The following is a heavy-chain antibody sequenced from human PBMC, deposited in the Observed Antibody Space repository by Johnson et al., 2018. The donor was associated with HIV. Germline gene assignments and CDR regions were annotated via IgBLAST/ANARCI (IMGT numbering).Heavy chain of an antibody. D-gene: IGHD5-18*01. CDR3: AREEGIQLWPRGAFDI. CDR2: IYSGDTT. Sequence: MLLVESGGGLVQPGGSLRLSCAASGFTVSSNYMSWVRQAPGKGLEWVSVIYSGDTTYYADSVKDRFTISRDNSKNSLYLQMNSLRAEDTAVYYCAREEGIQLWPRGAFDIWGQGTMVTVSS. J-gene: IGHJ3*02. CDR1: GFTVSSNY. V-gene: IGHV3-66*01.